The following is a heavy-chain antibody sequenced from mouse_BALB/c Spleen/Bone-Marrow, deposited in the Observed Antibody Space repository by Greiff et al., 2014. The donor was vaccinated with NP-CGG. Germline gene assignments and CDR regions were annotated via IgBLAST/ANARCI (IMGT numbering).Heavy chain of an antibody. CDR3: AREGIYFGYDVPMDY. CDR1: GYKFTDYE. V-gene: IGHV1-15*01. Sequence: VQLQESGAELVRPGASVTLSCKASGYKFTDYEMHWVKQTPVHGLEWIGSIDPETGGTAYNQNFKGKATMTADRSSTTAYMKLRSLISEGSAVYYCAREGIYFGYDVPMDYWGQGTSVTVSS. D-gene: IGHD2-2*01. CDR2: IDPETGGT. J-gene: IGHJ4*01.